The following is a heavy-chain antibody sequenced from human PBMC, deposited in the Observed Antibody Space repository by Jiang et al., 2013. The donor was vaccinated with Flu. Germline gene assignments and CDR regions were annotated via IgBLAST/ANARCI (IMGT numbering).Heavy chain of an antibody. Sequence: VQLVESGGGLVQPGGSLRLSCAASGFTFSDHYMDWVRQAPGKGLEWVGRTRNKANSYTTEYAASVKGRFTISRDDSKNSLYLQMNSLKTEDTAVYYCARELGSPVDYWGQGTLVTVSS. CDR3: ARELGSPVDY. CDR1: GFTFSDHY. V-gene: IGHV3-72*01. J-gene: IGHJ4*02. D-gene: IGHD1-26*01. CDR2: TRNKANSYTT.